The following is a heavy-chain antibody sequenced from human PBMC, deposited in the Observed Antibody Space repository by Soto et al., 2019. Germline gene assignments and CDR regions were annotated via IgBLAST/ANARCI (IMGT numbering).Heavy chain of an antibody. CDR2: ISSSSSYT. J-gene: IGHJ6*02. V-gene: IGHV3-11*06. CDR3: ARAPVLRFLEWPSVPYGMDV. Sequence: PGGSLRLSCAASGFTFSDYYMGWIRQAPGKGLEWVSYISSSSSYTNYADSVKGRFTISRDNAKNSLYLQMNSLRAEDTAVYYCARAPVLRFLEWPSVPYGMDVWGQGTTVTVSS. CDR1: GFTFSDYY. D-gene: IGHD3-3*01.